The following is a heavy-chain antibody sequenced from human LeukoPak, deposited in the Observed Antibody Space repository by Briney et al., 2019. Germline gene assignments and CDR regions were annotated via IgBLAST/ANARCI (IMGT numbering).Heavy chain of an antibody. CDR2: IYDSGST. J-gene: IGHJ4*02. CDR1: GGSIRSSYYY. D-gene: IGHD5-18*01. CDR3: ARIGGINEGIQLWPLDY. Sequence: SETLSLTCTVSGGSIRSSYYYWGWIRQPPGKGLEWIGSIYDSGSTYYNPSLKSRVTISVDTSKNQFSLKLNSVTAADTAVYYCARIGGINEGIQLWPLDYWGQGTLVTVSS. V-gene: IGHV4-39*01.